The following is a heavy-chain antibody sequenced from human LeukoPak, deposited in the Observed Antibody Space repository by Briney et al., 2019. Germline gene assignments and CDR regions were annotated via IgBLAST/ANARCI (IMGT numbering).Heavy chain of an antibody. D-gene: IGHD3-22*01. CDR3: ARHGGPLVYDSSGYYSDY. CDR2: IYYSGST. Sequence: SQTLSLTCTVSGGSISSGGYYWSWIRQHPGKGLEWIGYIYYSGSTYYNPSLKSRVTISVDTSKNQFSLKLSSVTAADTAVYYCARHGGPLVYDSSGYYSDYWGQGTLVTVSS. J-gene: IGHJ4*02. V-gene: IGHV4-31*03. CDR1: GGSISSGGYY.